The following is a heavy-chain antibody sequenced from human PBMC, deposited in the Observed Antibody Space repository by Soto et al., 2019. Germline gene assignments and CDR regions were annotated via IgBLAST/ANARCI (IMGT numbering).Heavy chain of an antibody. CDR2: IWYDGSNK. Sequence: PGGSLRLSCAASGFTFSSYGMHWVRQAPGKGLEWVAVIWYDGSNKYYADSVKGRFTISRDNSKNTLYLQMNSLRAEDTAVYYCARVNTVAHDAFDIWGQGTMVTVSS. D-gene: IGHD4-17*01. V-gene: IGHV3-33*01. CDR1: GFTFSSYG. CDR3: ARVNTVAHDAFDI. J-gene: IGHJ3*02.